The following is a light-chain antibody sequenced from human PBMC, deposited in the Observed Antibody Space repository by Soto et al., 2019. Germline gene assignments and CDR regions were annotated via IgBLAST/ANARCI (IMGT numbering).Light chain of an antibody. CDR1: QAIGSY. CDR3: QQVDSYPRT. J-gene: IGKJ3*01. V-gene: IGKV1-9*01. Sequence: IQLTQSPSSLSASVGDTVTITCRASQAIGSYFAWYQQRPGTAPKLLIYSASTLHSGVPSRFSGSGSGTEFTLTISSLQPADVAPYYCQQVDSYPRTFGPGTPVEI. CDR2: SAS.